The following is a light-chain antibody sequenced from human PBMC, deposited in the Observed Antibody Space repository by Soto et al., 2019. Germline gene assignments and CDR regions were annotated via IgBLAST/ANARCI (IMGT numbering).Light chain of an antibody. Sequence: VVLTQSPLSLPVTLGQAASISGRANQSLVHSDGIAYFSWFQQRPGQSPRRLIYEVSNRDSGVPDRFSGSGSGTDFTLKISRVEAEDVGVYYCLQGIGSKTFGQGTNEDIK. CDR2: EVS. CDR3: LQGIGSKT. CDR1: QSLVHSDGIAY. J-gene: IGKJ2*01. V-gene: IGKV2-30*02.